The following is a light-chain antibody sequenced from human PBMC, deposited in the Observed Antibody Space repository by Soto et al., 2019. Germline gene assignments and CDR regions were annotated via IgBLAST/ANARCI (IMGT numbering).Light chain of an antibody. CDR2: RAS. V-gene: IGKV3-20*01. J-gene: IGKJ5*01. Sequence: EIVLTQSPGTLSLSPGERATLSCRASQSLSGGYLAWFQQNTGQAPRLLIHRASRSATGIPDRLNGSGSGTDFTLTISRLKPEDFVVYYGPQKSSLPITFGQGTRLEIK. CDR1: QSLSGGY. CDR3: PQKSSLPIT.